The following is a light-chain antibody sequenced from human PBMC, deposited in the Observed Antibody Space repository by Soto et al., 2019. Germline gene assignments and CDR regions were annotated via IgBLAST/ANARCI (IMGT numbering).Light chain of an antibody. CDR3: QQSYSTLALT. J-gene: IGKJ4*01. V-gene: IGKV1-39*01. CDR2: AAS. Sequence: DIPMTQSPSSLSASVGDRVTITCRASQSISTFLNWYQHKPGKAPKLLIYAASSLQSGVPSRFSGSGSGTDFTLTISTLQPEDFATYYCQQSYSTLALTFGGGTKVEIK. CDR1: QSISTF.